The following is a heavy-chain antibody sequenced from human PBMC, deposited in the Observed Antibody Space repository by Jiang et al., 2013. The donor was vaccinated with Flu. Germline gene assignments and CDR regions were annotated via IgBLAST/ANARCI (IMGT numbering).Heavy chain of an antibody. CDR3: ARGAYYYHSAKFDS. D-gene: IGHD3-10*01. Sequence: PGLVKSLETLSLTCTVSGGSVSSGNYYWTWIRQPPGRGLEWIGYMSYSGSNYYNPSLTSRLSISAGNQKTQFSLTLTSVTVADTATYYCARGAYYYHSAKFDSWGQGVMVIVSS. CDR1: GGSVSSGNYY. CDR2: MSYSGSN. J-gene: IGHJ4*02. V-gene: IGHV4-30-4*01.